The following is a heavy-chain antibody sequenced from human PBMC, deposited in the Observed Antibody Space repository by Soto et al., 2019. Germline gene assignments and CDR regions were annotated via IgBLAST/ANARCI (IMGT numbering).Heavy chain of an antibody. J-gene: IGHJ5*02. CDR3: ARLSYFYVSRPTLGWFDP. Sequence: PSETLSLTCTVSGGSIISYYWSWIRQPPGKGLEWIGYIYYSGSTNYNPSLKSRVTISVDTSKNQFSLKLSSVTAADTAVYYCARLSYFYVSRPTLGWFDPWGQGTLVTVSS. CDR1: GGSIISYY. D-gene: IGHD3-10*01. CDR2: IYYSGST. V-gene: IGHV4-59*08.